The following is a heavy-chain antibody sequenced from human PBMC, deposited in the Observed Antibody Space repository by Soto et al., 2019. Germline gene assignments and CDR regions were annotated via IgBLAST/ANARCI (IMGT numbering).Heavy chain of an antibody. D-gene: IGHD6-13*01. CDR2: ISGSGGST. CDR3: AKDQGSIGYEIDY. Sequence: EVQLLESGGGLVQPGGSLRLSCAASGFTFSNYAVTWVRQAPGKGLEWVSTISGSGGSTYYADSVKGRFTIPRDNSKNTLYLQMNSLRAEYTDVYYCAKDQGSIGYEIDYWVQGTLVTV. V-gene: IGHV3-23*01. J-gene: IGHJ4*02. CDR1: GFTFSNYA.